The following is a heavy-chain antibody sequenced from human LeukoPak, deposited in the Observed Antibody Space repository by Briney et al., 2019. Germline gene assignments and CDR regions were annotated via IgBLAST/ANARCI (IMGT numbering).Heavy chain of an antibody. CDR2: IYYSGST. D-gene: IGHD7-27*01. Sequence: PSETLSLTCTVSGGSISSYYWSWIRQPPGKGLEWIGYIYYSGSTNYNPSLKSRVTISVDTSKNQFSLKLSSVTAADTAVYYCARWGLRDDYWGQGTLVTVSS. V-gene: IGHV4-59*08. CDR3: ARWGLRDDY. CDR1: GGSISSYY. J-gene: IGHJ4*02.